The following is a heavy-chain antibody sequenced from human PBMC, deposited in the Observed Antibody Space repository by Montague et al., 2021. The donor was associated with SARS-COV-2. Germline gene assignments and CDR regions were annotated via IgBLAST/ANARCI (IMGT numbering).Heavy chain of an antibody. CDR1: GFSLSTSGMC. CDR3: ARVTTVTYPCYYYYGMDV. V-gene: IGHV2-70*01. Sequence: PALVKPTQTLTLTCTFSGFSLSTSGMCVSWIRQPPGKALEWLALIDWDDDKYYSTSLKTRLTISKDTSKNQVVLTMTNMDPVDTATYYCARVTTVTYPCYYYYGMDVWGQGTTVTVSS. J-gene: IGHJ6*02. CDR2: IDWDDDK. D-gene: IGHD4-11*01.